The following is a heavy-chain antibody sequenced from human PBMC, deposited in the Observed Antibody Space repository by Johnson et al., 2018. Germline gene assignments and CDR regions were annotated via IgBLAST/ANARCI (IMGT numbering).Heavy chain of an antibody. Sequence: VKLLESGGGLVKPGGSLRLSCAASGFTFSSYSMNWVRQAPGKGLEWVSSISSSSSYIYYEAYVKGRLTISRDNAKNTLYLQMNSLRAEDTAVYYCAREMWMVSAFDIWGQGTMVTVSS. J-gene: IGHJ3*02. CDR3: AREMWMVSAFDI. D-gene: IGHD5-18*01. V-gene: IGHV3-21*01. CDR2: ISSSSSYI. CDR1: GFTFSSYS.